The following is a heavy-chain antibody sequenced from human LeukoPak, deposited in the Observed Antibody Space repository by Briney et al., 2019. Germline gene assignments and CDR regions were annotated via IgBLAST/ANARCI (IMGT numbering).Heavy chain of an antibody. V-gene: IGHV4-38-2*01. CDR2: IYHSGST. CDR1: GYSISGDYY. CDR3: ARGSGDSTSSNPFYSYYMDV. Sequence: PSETLSLTCAVSGYSISGDYYWGWIRQPPGKGLEWIGSIYHSGSTYYNPSLKSRVTISVDTSKNQFSLKLSSVTAADTAVYYCARGSGDSTSSNPFYSYYMDVWGKGTTVTVSS. D-gene: IGHD6-6*01. J-gene: IGHJ6*03.